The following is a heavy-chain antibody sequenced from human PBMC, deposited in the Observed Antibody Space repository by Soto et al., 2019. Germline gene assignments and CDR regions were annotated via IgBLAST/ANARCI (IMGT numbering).Heavy chain of an antibody. J-gene: IGHJ5*02. CDR2: IDPSDSYT. V-gene: IGHV5-10-1*01. D-gene: IGHD6-13*01. CDR3: ASRHSSSSAFDP. Sequence: EVQLVQSGAEVKKPGESLRISCKGSGYSFTSYWISWLRQMPGKGLEWMGRIDPSDSYTNYSPSFQGHVTISADKSISTAYLQWSSLRASDTAMYYCASRHSSSSAFDPWGQGTLVTVSS. CDR1: GYSFTSYW.